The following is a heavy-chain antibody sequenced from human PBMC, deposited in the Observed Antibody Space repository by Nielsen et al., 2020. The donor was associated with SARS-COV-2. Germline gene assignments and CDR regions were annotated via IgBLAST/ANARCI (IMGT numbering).Heavy chain of an antibody. CDR3: ATPITVDYFDY. V-gene: IGHV1-46*01. J-gene: IGHJ4*02. Sequence: ASVKVSCKASGYTFTIYYMHWVRQAPGQGLEWIGIINLSAGSTDSAQKFKGRVTMTRDTSASTVYLALTSLKSEDTAVYYCATPITVDYFDYWGQGTLVTVSS. CDR2: INLSAGST. CDR1: GYTFTIYY.